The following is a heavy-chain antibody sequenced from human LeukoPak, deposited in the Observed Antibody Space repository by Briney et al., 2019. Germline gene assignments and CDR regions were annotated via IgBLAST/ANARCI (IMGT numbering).Heavy chain of an antibody. V-gene: IGHV4-59*01. CDR2: IYYSGST. CDR1: GGSISSYY. J-gene: IGHJ4*02. CDR3: ARDFSSHTPPDY. D-gene: IGHD2-2*02. Sequence: SETLSLTCTVSGGSISSYYWSWIRQPPGKGLEWIGYIYYSGSTNYNPSLKSRVTISVDTSKNQFSLKLSSVTAADTAVYYCARDFSSHTPPDYWGQGTLVTVSS.